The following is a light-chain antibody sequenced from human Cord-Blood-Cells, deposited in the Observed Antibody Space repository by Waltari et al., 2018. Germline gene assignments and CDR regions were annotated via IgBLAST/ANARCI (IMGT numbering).Light chain of an antibody. CDR1: SSNIGTGYD. V-gene: IGLV1-40*01. Sequence: QSVLTQPPSVSVAPGQRVTISCTGSSSNIGTGYDGHWYQQLPGTALKLLIYGNSNRPSGVPDRFSGSKSGTSASLAITGLQAEDEADYYCQSYDSSHVVFGGGTKLTVL. CDR2: GNS. J-gene: IGLJ2*01. CDR3: QSYDSSHVV.